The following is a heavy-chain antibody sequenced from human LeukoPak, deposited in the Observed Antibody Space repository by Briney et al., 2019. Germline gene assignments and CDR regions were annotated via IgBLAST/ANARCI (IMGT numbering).Heavy chain of an antibody. V-gene: IGHV3-23*01. CDR3: AKGFSRNWYY. D-gene: IGHD1-1*01. CDR1: GFTFSSDA. CDR2: ISGSGGGT. Sequence: PGGSLRLSCAASGFTFSSDAMSWVRQAPGKGLEWVSGISGSGGGTYHADSVKGRFTISRDNSKNTLYLQMNSLRAEDMAVYYCAKGFSRNWYYWGQGTLVTVSS. J-gene: IGHJ4*02.